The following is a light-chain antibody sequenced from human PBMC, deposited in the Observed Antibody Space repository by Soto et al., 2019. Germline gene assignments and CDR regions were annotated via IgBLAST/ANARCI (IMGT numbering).Light chain of an antibody. V-gene: IGKV1-6*01. CDR2: AAP. J-gene: IGKJ1*01. CDR1: QGIRNV. Sequence: AIQMTQSPSSLSASVGDRVNITCRTSQGIRNVLGWFQQKPGKAPKLLINAAPNLQSGVPSRFSGSGSGTDFTLTISSLQPEDFATYYCLQDYNYPRTFGQGTKVEIK. CDR3: LQDYNYPRT.